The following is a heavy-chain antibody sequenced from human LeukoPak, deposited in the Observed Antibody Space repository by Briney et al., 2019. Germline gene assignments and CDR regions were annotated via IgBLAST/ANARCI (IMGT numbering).Heavy chain of an antibody. V-gene: IGHV3-53*01. D-gene: IGHD6-25*01. CDR3: ARDGTPIYNSGWVYMDV. Sequence: QSGGSLRLSCTVSGFTVSSNSMSWVRQAPGKGLEWVSFIYSDNTHYSDSVKGRFTISRDNAENSLYLQMNSLRVEDTAVYYCARDGTPIYNSGWVYMDVWGRGTTVTISS. CDR2: IYSDNT. CDR1: GFTVSSNS. J-gene: IGHJ6*03.